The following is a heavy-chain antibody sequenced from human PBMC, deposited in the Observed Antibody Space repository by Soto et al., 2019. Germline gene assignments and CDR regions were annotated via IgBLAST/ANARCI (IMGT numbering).Heavy chain of an antibody. J-gene: IGHJ4*02. V-gene: IGHV4-61*01. CDR3: ARIVVGVTADY. CDR1: GDSFSSDNYF. Sequence: ETLSLTCTVSGDSFSSDNYFWTWIRQPPGKGLEWIAYISYTGDTNYNPSLKSRVTISVEPSTNQFSLKLTSVTAADTAVYFCARIVVGVTADYWGQGTLVTVSS. CDR2: ISYTGDT. D-gene: IGHD1-26*01.